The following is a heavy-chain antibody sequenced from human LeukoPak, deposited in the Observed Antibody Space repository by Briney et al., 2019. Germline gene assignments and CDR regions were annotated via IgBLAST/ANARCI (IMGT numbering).Heavy chain of an antibody. CDR1: GYTSTDYY. Sequence: ASVKVSCKASGYTSTDYYIHWVRQAPGQGLEWMGWINPKSGGTNYAQKFQGRVTMTRDTSISTAYMELSRLRSDDTAVYYCARDPSYRYYFDCWGQGTLVTVSS. CDR3: ARDPSYRYYFDC. CDR2: INPKSGGT. V-gene: IGHV1-2*02. J-gene: IGHJ4*02. D-gene: IGHD3-16*02.